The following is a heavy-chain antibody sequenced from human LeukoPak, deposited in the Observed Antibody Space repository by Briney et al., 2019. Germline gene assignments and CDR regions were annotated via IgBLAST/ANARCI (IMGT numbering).Heavy chain of an antibody. CDR2: IYPGDSDT. CDR1: GYSFTSYW. V-gene: IGHV5-51*01. CDR3: ARLAYYDSSGYHLDY. D-gene: IGHD3-22*01. J-gene: IGHJ4*02. Sequence: GESLKISCKGSGYSFTSYWIGWVRQMPGKGLEWMGIIYPGDSDTRYSPSFQGQVTFSADKSITTAYLQWNILKASDTAMYYCARLAYYDSSGYHLDYWGQGTLVTVPS.